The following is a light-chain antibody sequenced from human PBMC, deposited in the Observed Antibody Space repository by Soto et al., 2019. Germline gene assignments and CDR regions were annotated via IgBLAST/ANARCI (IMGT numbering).Light chain of an antibody. J-gene: IGKJ1*01. CDR3: QHYHRYSEA. CDR2: KAT. Sequence: DIPMTQSPSTLSGPVGDRVTITCRASQTISSWLAWYQQKPGKAPTLLIYKATTLKSGVPSRFSGSGSGTEFTLTISSLQPDDFATYYCQHYHRYSEAFGQGHKVELK. CDR1: QTISSW. V-gene: IGKV1-5*03.